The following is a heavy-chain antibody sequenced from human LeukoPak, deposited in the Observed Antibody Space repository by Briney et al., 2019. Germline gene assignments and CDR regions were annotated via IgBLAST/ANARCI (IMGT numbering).Heavy chain of an antibody. Sequence: AGGSLRLSCAASGFTFSSYAMSWVRQAPGKGLEWVAVISYDGSNKYYADSVKGRFTISRDNSKNTLYLQMNSLRAEDTAVYYCVRGGASTWSWGQGTLVTVSS. D-gene: IGHD2-15*01. CDR3: VRGGASTWS. J-gene: IGHJ5*02. V-gene: IGHV3-30-3*01. CDR2: ISYDGSNK. CDR1: GFTFSSYA.